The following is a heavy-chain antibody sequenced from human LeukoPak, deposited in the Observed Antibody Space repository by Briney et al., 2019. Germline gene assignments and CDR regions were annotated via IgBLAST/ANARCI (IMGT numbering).Heavy chain of an antibody. Sequence: PSQTLSLTCTASGGNISSGGYYWSWIRQHPGKGLEWIVYISYNGNTYYNPSLKTRLTISVDTSQNQFCLNVSSVTAADTAVYYCARDNGGAVAGLKYYFDYWGQGTLVTVSS. CDR2: ISYNGNT. J-gene: IGHJ4*02. CDR1: GGNISSGGYY. D-gene: IGHD6-19*01. V-gene: IGHV4-31*03. CDR3: ARDNGGAVAGLKYYFDY.